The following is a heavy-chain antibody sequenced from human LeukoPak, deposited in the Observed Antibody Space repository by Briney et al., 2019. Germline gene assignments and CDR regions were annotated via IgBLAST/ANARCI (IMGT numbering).Heavy chain of an antibody. CDR3: ARLGYYDSSGFPYWLYYYYYGMDV. CDR2: IYYSGST. CDR1: GDSISSSSYY. J-gene: IGHJ6*02. V-gene: IGHV4-39*01. Sequence: SETLSLTCTVSGDSISSSSYYWGWIRQPPGKGLEWIGSIYYSGSTYYNPSLKSRVTISVDTSKNQFSLKLSSVTAADTAVYYCARLGYYDSSGFPYWLYYYYYGMDVWGQGTTVTVSS. D-gene: IGHD3-22*01.